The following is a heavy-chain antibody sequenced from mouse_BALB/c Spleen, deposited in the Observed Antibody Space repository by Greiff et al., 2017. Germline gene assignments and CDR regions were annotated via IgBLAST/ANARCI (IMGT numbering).Heavy chain of an antibody. CDR2: IDPENGDT. CDR1: GFNIKDYY. CDR3: NGRQLGLRSWFAY. V-gene: IGHV14-4*02. J-gene: IGHJ3*01. D-gene: IGHD3-2*01. Sequence: VQLQQSGAELVRSGASVKLSCTASGFNIKDYYMHWVKQRPEQGLEWIGWIDPENGDTEYAPKFQGKATMTADTSSNTAYLQLSSLTSEDTAVYYCNGRQLGLRSWFAYWGQGTLVTVSA.